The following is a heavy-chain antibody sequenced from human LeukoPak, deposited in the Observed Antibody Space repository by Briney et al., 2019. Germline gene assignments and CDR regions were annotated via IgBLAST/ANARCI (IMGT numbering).Heavy chain of an antibody. V-gene: IGHV3-21*01. J-gene: IGHJ6*03. CDR1: GFTFSSYS. D-gene: IGHD5-12*01. CDR2: ISSSSSYI. CDR3: ARGGGYEAQYYYYYLDV. Sequence: GGSLRLSCAASGFTFSSYSMNWVRQAPGKGLEWVSSISSSSSYIYYADSVKGRFTISRDNAKNSLYLQMNSLRAEDTAVYYCARGGGYEAQYYYYYLDVWGKGTTVTISS.